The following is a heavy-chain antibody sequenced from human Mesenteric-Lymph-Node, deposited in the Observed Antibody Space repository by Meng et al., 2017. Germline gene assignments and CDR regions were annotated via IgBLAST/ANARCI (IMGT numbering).Heavy chain of an antibody. D-gene: IGHD1-26*01. CDR2: IKQDGSEK. CDR3: ARDRPTLVGATRYYFDY. Sequence: GESLKISCAASGFTFSSYWMSWVRQAPGKGLEWVANIKQDGSEKYYVDSVKGRFTISRDNAKNSLYLQMNSLRAEDTAVYYCARDRPTLVGATRYYFDYWGQGTLVTVSS. J-gene: IGHJ4*02. V-gene: IGHV3-7*01. CDR1: GFTFSSYW.